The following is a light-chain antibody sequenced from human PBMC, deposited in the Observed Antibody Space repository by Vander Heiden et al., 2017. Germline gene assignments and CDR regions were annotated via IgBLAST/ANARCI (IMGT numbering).Light chain of an antibody. V-gene: IGLV3-1*01. Sequence: ELTQPPSVSVFPGQTANIPCSGDRLGEKDACCYQQKPGQSPVLVIFQDTKRPSGIPERFSGSNSGNTATLTISETHTMDEADYYCQAWDSSTAVFGGGTKLTVL. CDR3: QAWDSSTAV. J-gene: IGLJ3*02. CDR2: QDT. CDR1: RLGEKD.